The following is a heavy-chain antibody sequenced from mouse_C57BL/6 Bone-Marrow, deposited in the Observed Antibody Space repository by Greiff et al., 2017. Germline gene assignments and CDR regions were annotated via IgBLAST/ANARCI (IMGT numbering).Heavy chain of an antibody. D-gene: IGHD2-10*01. Sequence: VQLQQSGPELVKPGASVKISCKASGYSFTGYYMNWVKQSPEKSLEWIGEINPSLGGTTYNQKFKAKATLTVDKSSSTAYMQLKSLTSEDSAVYYGAGESYLLSFAYWGQGTLVTVSA. CDR3: AGESYLLSFAY. CDR1: GYSFTGYY. CDR2: INPSLGGT. J-gene: IGHJ3*01. V-gene: IGHV1-42*01.